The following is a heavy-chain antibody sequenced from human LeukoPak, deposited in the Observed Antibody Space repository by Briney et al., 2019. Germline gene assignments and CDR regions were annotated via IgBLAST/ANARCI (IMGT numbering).Heavy chain of an antibody. CDR1: GFTFSIYA. J-gene: IGHJ4*02. Sequence: PGGSLRLSCAVSGFTFSIYAMSWVRQAPGKGLEWVSATSGSGDSTSYADSVKGRFSVSRDNSKNTLYLQMNSLRAEDTALYYCARNISGGWYVDYWGQGTLVTVSS. CDR2: TSGSGDST. D-gene: IGHD6-19*01. V-gene: IGHV3-23*01. CDR3: ARNISGGWYVDY.